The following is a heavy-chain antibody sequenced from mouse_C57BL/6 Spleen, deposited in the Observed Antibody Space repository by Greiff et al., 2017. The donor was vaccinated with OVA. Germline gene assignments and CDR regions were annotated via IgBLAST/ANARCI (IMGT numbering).Heavy chain of an antibody. CDR1: GFSLSTSGMG. J-gene: IGHJ3*01. V-gene: IGHV8-12*01. D-gene: IGHD2-3*01. CDR2: IYWDDDK. CDR3: ARGNDGYFSWFAY. Sequence: QVTLKESGPGILQSSQTLSLTCSFSGFSLSTSGMGVSWIRQPSGKGLEWLAHIYWDDDKRYNPSLKSRLTISKDTSRNQVFLKITSVDTADTATYYCARGNDGYFSWFAYWGQGTLVTVSA.